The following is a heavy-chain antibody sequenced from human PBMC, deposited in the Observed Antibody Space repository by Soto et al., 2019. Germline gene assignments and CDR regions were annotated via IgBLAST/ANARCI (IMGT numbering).Heavy chain of an antibody. D-gene: IGHD3-10*02. CDR3: ARTYYYVKNGFHP. Sequence: QITLKESGPTLVKPTQTLTLTCTFSGFPLSTSGVGVGWIRQPPGKALEWFALIYWDDDKRYSLSLKSRLTIHKDTFKNHVVLTTTKIDPVDTATNYCARTYYYVKNGFHPWGQETLVTVSS. CDR1: GFPLSTSGVG. V-gene: IGHV2-5*02. CDR2: IYWDDDK. J-gene: IGHJ5*02.